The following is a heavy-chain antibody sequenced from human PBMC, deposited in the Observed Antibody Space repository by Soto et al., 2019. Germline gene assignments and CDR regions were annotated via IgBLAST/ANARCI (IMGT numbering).Heavy chain of an antibody. V-gene: IGHV3-23*01. Sequence: GGSLRLSCAASGFTFSSYAMSWVRQGPGKGLEWVSAISGSGGSTYYADSVKGRSTISRDNSKNTLYLQMNSLRAEDTAVYYCAKIRGYSYGYFDYWGQGTLVTVSS. CDR1: GFTFSSYA. J-gene: IGHJ4*02. D-gene: IGHD5-18*01. CDR2: ISGSGGST. CDR3: AKIRGYSYGYFDY.